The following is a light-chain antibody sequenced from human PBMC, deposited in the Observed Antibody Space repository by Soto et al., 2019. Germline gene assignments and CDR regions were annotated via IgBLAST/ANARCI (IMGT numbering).Light chain of an antibody. CDR3: QQYYSTPPYT. V-gene: IGKV4-1*01. J-gene: IGKJ2*01. CDR1: QSVLYSSNNKNY. Sequence: DIVMTQSPDSLAVSLGERATINCKSSQSVLYSSNNKNYLAWYQQKPGQPPKLLIYWASTRESGFPDRFSGSGSGTDFTLTITSLQAEDVAVYYCQQYYSTPPYTFGQGTKLEI. CDR2: WAS.